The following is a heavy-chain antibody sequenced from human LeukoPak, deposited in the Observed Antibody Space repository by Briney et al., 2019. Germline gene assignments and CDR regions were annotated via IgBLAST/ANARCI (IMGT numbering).Heavy chain of an antibody. CDR1: GFTFDDYG. V-gene: IGHV3-20*01. CDR2: INWNGGST. Sequence: PGGSLRLSCAASGFTFDDYGMSWVRQAPGKGLEWVSGINWNGGSTGYADSVKGRFTISRDNAKNSLYLQMSSLRAEDTALYHCARVALRYFDWQLYFDYWGQGTLVTVSS. J-gene: IGHJ4*02. CDR3: ARVALRYFDWQLYFDY. D-gene: IGHD3-9*01.